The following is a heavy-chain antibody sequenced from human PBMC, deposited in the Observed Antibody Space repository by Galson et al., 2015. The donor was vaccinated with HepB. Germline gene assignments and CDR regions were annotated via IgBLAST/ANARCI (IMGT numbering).Heavy chain of an antibody. CDR1: SSYW. V-gene: IGHV3-74*01. J-gene: IGHJ3*02. CDR3: TRGYAAGDTTSTGLRAFDI. Sequence: SSYWMHWVRQAPGKGLVWVSRIKDDGRTTTYADSVKGRSTISKDNAKNTLYLQMNSLRAEDTAVYYCTRGYAAGDTTSTGLRAFDIWGQGTMVTVSP. CDR2: IKDDGRTT. D-gene: IGHD1-1*01.